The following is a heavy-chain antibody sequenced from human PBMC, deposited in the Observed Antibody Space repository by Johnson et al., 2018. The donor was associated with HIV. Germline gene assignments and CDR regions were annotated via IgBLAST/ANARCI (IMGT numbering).Heavy chain of an antibody. Sequence: VQLVESGGGLVKPGGSLRLSCAASGFTFSNAWMSWVRQAPGKGLEWVGRIKSKTDGGTTDYAAPVKGRFTISRDDSKNTLYLQMNSLRAEDTAVYYCARDQNIVLMVYAAPGAFDIWGQGTMVTVSS. V-gene: IGHV3-15*01. D-gene: IGHD2-8*01. CDR3: ARDQNIVLMVYAAPGAFDI. CDR1: GFTFSNAW. J-gene: IGHJ3*02. CDR2: IKSKTDGGTT.